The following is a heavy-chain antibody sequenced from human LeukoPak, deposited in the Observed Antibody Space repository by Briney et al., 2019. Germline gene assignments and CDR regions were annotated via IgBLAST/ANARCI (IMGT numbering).Heavy chain of an antibody. V-gene: IGHV3-15*01. J-gene: IGHJ3*02. CDR3: AKTIYGEPGDAFDI. CDR1: GFTFINAW. Sequence: GGSLRLSCAASGFTFINAWMAWVRQAPGKGLEWVGRIKAKPHGGTTDYAAPVKGRFTISRDDSKNTLYLQMNSLKTEDTAVYYCAKTIYGEPGDAFDIWGQGTMVTVSS. CDR2: IKAKPHGGTT. D-gene: IGHD4-17*01.